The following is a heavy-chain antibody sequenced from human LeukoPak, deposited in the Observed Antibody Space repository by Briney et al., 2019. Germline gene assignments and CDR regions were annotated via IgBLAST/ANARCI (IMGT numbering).Heavy chain of an antibody. D-gene: IGHD6-19*01. CDR3: ARDMVAGGPDY. Sequence: GGSLRLSCAASGFAFSHYWMSWVRQAPGKGLEWLANIRQDGSDNYYADSVKGRFTFSRDNARNSLYLQMNTLRADDTAVYYCARDMVAGGPDYWGQGTLVTVSS. V-gene: IGHV3-7*01. J-gene: IGHJ4*02. CDR1: GFAFSHYW. CDR2: IRQDGSDN.